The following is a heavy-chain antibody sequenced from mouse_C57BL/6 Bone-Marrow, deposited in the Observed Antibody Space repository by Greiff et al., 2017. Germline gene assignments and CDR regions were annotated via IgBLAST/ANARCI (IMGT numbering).Heavy chain of an antibody. D-gene: IGHD1-1*01. J-gene: IGHJ2*01. CDR3: AKGLTTGLATDY. CDR2: ISYSGSN. Sequence: DVQLQESGPGLVKPSQSLSLTCSVTGYSITSGYYWNWIRQFPGNKLECMGYISYSGSNNYNPSLKNRISFTRDTSKNQFFLKLNTVTTEDTATYYCAKGLTTGLATDYWGQGTTLTVSS. V-gene: IGHV3-6*01. CDR1: GYSITSGYY.